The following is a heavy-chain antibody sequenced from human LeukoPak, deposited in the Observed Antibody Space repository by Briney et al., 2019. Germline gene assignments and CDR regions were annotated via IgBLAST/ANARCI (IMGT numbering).Heavy chain of an antibody. D-gene: IGHD2-21*01. CDR3: ARVLIRGDEIDY. V-gene: IGHV5-51*01. J-gene: IGHJ4*02. CDR2: IYPGDSDT. CDR1: GYSFTTYW. Sequence: GESLKISCKSSGYSFTTYWIAWVCQMPGKGLEWMGIIYPGDSDTRYSPSFQGQVTISADKSISTAYLQWTSLKASDGAMYYCARVLIRGDEIDYWGQGTLVTVSS.